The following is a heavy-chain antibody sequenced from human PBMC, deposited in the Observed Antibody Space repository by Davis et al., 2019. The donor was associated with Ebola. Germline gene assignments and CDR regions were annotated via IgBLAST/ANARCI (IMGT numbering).Heavy chain of an antibody. J-gene: IGHJ4*02. V-gene: IGHV1-2*02. CDR2: INPNSGGT. CDR3: AGDGSTYDQKSGELDY. D-gene: IGHD2-2*01. Sequence: ASVQVPCMASRYTFTGYYMHWVRQAPAQGLEWMGWINPNSGGTNYAQKFQGRVTMTRDTSITTAYIELNRLRSDDTAVYYCAGDGSTYDQKSGELDYWGQGPLVTVSS. CDR1: RYTFTGYY.